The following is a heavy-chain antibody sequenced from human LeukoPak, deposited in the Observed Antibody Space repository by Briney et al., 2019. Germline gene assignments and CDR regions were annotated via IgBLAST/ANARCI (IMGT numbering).Heavy chain of an antibody. D-gene: IGHD3-22*01. CDR2: ISSSSSYI. J-gene: IGHJ4*02. Sequence: GSLRLSCAASGFTLSSYSMNWVRQVPGKGLEWVSSISSSSSYIYYADSVKGRFTISRDNAKNSLYLQMNSLRAEDTAVYYCANYDSSGYYQDYWGQGTLVTVSS. CDR1: GFTLSSYS. V-gene: IGHV3-21*01. CDR3: ANYDSSGYYQDY.